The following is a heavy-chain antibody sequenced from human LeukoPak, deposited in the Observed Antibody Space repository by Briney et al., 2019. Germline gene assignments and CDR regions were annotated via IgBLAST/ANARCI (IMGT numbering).Heavy chain of an antibody. J-gene: IGHJ6*02. CDR3: ARAPMVRRVISYYYYYGMDV. CDR2: IYSGGST. CDR1: GFTVSSNY. Sequence: GGSLRLSCAASGFTVSSNYMSWVRQAPGKGLEWVSVIYSGGSTYYADSVKGRFTISRDNSKNTLYLQMNSLRAEDTAVYYCARAPMVRRVISYYYYYGMDVWGQGTTVTVSS. V-gene: IGHV3-66*01. D-gene: IGHD3-10*01.